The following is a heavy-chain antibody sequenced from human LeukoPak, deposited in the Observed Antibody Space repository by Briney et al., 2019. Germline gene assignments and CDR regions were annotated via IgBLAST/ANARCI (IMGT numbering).Heavy chain of an antibody. CDR1: GGSISSYY. J-gene: IGHJ5*02. Sequence: SETLSLTCTVSGGSISSYYWSWIRQPPGKGLEWIGEINHSGSTNYNPSLKSRVTISVDTSKNQFSLKLSSVTAADTAVYYCARGDPRSSSSSNWFDPWGQGTLVTVSS. CDR2: INHSGST. D-gene: IGHD6-6*01. V-gene: IGHV4-34*01. CDR3: ARGDPRSSSSSNWFDP.